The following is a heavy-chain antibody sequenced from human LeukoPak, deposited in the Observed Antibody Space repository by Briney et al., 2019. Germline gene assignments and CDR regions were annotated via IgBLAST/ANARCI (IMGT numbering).Heavy chain of an antibody. CDR1: GYSSTSYW. D-gene: IGHD5-12*01. Sequence: GESLKISCKGSGYSSTSYWIGWLRQMPGKGLEWMGIIYPGDSDTRYSPSFQGQVTISADKSISTAYLQWSSLKASDTAMYYCARLEAGYSGYESNSGSYLGFDPWGQGTLVTVSS. CDR3: ARLEAGYSGYESNSGSYLGFDP. J-gene: IGHJ5*02. V-gene: IGHV5-51*01. CDR2: IYPGDSDT.